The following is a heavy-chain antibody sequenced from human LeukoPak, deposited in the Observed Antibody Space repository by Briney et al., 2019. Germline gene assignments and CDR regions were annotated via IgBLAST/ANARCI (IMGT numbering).Heavy chain of an antibody. CDR1: GGTFSSYA. CDR2: IIPIFGTA. D-gene: IGHD2-15*01. J-gene: IGHJ4*02. CDR3: ARGYCSGGSCYGANLFDY. V-gene: IGHV1-69*05. Sequence: ASVKVSCKASGGTFSSYAISWVRQAPGQGLEWMGGIIPIFGTANYAQKFQGRVTITTDESTSTAYMELSSLRSEDTAGYYCARGYCSGGSCYGANLFDYWGQGTLVTVTS.